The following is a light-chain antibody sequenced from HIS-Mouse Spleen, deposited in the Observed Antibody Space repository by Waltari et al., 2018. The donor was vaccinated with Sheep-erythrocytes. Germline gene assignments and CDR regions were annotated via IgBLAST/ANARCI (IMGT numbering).Light chain of an antibody. CDR1: SSDVGGYNY. V-gene: IGLV2-11*01. Sequence: QSALTQPRSVSGSPGQSVTISCTGTSSDVGGYNYVSWYQQHPSKAPKLMIYDDRTPPSGVPDRCSGSESGNTASLTISVLQAEDEADYYCCSYAGSYNHVFATGTKVTVL. J-gene: IGLJ1*01. CDR3: CSYAGSYNHV. CDR2: DDR.